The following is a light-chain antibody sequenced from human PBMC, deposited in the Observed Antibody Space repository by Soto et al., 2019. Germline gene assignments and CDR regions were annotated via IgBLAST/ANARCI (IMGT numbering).Light chain of an antibody. CDR3: AAWDDSLKGPV. Sequence: QSVLTQPPSASGSPGQRVTISCSGSSSNIGSNTVTWYQQLPVTAPKLLIYSNAQRPSGVPARFSGSKSGTSASLAISGLQSADEADYYCAAWDDSLKGPVFCGGTKLTVL. CDR2: SNA. V-gene: IGLV1-44*01. J-gene: IGLJ2*01. CDR1: SSNIGSNT.